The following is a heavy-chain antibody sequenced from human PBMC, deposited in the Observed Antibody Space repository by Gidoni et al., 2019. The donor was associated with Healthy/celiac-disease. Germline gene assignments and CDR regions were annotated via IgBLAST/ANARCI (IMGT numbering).Heavy chain of an antibody. V-gene: IGHV1-8*01. CDR2: MNPNSGNT. D-gene: IGHD4-17*01. Sequence: QVPLVQSRAEVPKPGASVKVSCQSSGYPFTSYDINWVRQATGQGLEWMGWMNPNSGNTGNAQKFQGRVTMTRKNSISTEYMELRSLRSEDAAVEYCARYSTVTGGNGFDPWGQGTMVTVSS. CDR1: GYPFTSYD. CDR3: ARYSTVTGGNGFDP. J-gene: IGHJ5*02.